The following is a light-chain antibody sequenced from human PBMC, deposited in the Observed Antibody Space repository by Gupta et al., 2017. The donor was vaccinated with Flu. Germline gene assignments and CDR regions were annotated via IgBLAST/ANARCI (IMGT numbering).Light chain of an antibody. Sequence: SSELTQPPSVSVSPGQTARITCSGDVLAKQFVLWYQQKSGKAPVLLIYKDTERPSGIPERFSGPTSGTTVTLTISGVQAEDESDFYCQTADGSGTSVFGTGTKVTVL. J-gene: IGLJ1*01. CDR1: VLAKQF. V-gene: IGLV3-25*03. CDR2: KDT. CDR3: QTADGSGTSV.